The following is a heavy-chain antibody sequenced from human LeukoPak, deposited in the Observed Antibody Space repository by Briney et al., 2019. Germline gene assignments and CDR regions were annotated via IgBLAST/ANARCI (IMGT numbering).Heavy chain of an antibody. Sequence: PGGSLRLSCAAAGFTLDNYGMSWVRQAPGKGLEWVSGIKWSGGSTGYADSVKGRFTISRDNAKNSLFLQMSSLRAEDTAVYYCTGGRLDSSCGDYVHYYYYLVGRLRATKASV. CDR2: IKWSGGST. V-gene: IGHV3-20*04. CDR3: TGGRLDSSCGDYVHYYYYLVG. CDR1: GFTLDNYG. D-gene: IGHD4-17*01. J-gene: IGHJ6*03.